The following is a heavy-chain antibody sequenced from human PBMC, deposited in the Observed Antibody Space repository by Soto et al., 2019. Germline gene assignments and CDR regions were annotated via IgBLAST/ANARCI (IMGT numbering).Heavy chain of an antibody. J-gene: IGHJ6*03. CDR1: GFTFSNAW. Sequence: GGSLRLSCAASGFTFSNAWMSWVRQAPGKGLEWVGRIKSKTDGGTTDYAAPVKGRFTISRDDSKNTLYLQMNSLKTEDTAVYYCTTGHYDILTGYDYYYYMEVWGKGTTVTVSS. V-gene: IGHV3-15*01. CDR2: IKSKTDGGTT. CDR3: TTGHYDILTGYDYYYYMEV. D-gene: IGHD3-9*01.